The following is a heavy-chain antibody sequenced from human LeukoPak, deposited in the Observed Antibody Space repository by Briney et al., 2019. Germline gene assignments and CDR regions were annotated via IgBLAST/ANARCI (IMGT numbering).Heavy chain of an antibody. CDR2: MNPNSGNT. V-gene: IGHV1-8*01. Sequence: ASVKVSCKASGYTFTSYDINWVRQATGQGLEWMGWMNPNSGNTGYAQKFQGRVTMTRNTSISTAYMELSSLRSEDTAVYYCARFGDYYDSSGDDAFDIWGQGTMVTVSS. CDR3: ARFGDYYDSSGDDAFDI. D-gene: IGHD3-22*01. J-gene: IGHJ3*02. CDR1: GYTFTSYD.